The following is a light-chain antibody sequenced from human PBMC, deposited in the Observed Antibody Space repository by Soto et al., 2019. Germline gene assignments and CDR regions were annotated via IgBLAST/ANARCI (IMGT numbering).Light chain of an antibody. CDR3: QQSYSTPFP. Sequence: DIQMTQSPSSLSASVGDRVTITCRASQSISSYLNWYQQKPGKAPKLLIYAASSLQSGVPSRFSDSGSGTDFTLTISSLQPEDFATYYFQQSYSTPFPFGPGTKLDIK. CDR2: AAS. J-gene: IGKJ3*01. V-gene: IGKV1-39*01. CDR1: QSISSY.